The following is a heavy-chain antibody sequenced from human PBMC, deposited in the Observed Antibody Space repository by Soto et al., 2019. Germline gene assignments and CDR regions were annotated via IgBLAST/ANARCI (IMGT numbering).Heavy chain of an antibody. CDR2: MSHSGGT. CDR3: ARVERGTATTVVDAFDI. J-gene: IGHJ3*02. Sequence: QVQLQQWGAGLLKPSETLSLTCAVFGGSVNSGNYYWSWIRQPPGKGLEWIGEMSHSGGTHFNPSLTSGVTISLETSKNQYSLKMSSVTAADTALYYCARVERGTATTVVDAFDIWGPGTMVTVSS. CDR1: GGSVNSGNYY. V-gene: IGHV4-34*01. D-gene: IGHD1-1*01.